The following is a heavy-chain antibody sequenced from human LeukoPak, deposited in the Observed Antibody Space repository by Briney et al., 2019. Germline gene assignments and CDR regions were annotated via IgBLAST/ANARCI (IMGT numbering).Heavy chain of an antibody. CDR3: ARELGYCGHTRCHKPLDF. D-gene: IGHD2-2*01. V-gene: IGHV3-74*01. CDR1: GFTFSSYW. CDR2: INGDGSSA. J-gene: IGHJ4*02. Sequence: GSLRLSCAASGFTFSSYWMHWVRQAPGKGLVWVSRINGDGSSASYADSVKGRFTISRDNAKNTMYLQMNSLRGEDTAVYYCARELGYCGHTRCHKPLDFWGQGTLATVSS.